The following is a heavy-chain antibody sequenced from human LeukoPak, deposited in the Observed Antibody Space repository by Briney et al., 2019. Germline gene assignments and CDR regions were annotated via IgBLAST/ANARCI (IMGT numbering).Heavy chain of an antibody. J-gene: IGHJ1*01. CDR3: TKHGYSSGWPQVPSQH. D-gene: IGHD6-19*01. CDR2: ISGNGGST. CDR1: GFTFSNYA. Sequence: GGSLRLSCAASGFTFSNYAMSWVRQAPGKGLEWVSVISGNGGSTSYADSVKGRFTISRDDSKDTLYLQMNGLRAGDTATYYCTKHGYSSGWPQVPSQHWGQGTLVTVSS. V-gene: IGHV3-23*01.